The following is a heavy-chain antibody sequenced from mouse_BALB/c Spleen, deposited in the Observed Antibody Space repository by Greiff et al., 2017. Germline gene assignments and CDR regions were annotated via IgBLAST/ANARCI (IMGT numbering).Heavy chain of an antibody. V-gene: IGHV2-6-7*01. CDR1: GFSFTGYG. CDR3: ARSGYDTWFAY. Sequence: QVQLKESGPGLVAPSQSLSISCTVSGFSFTGYGVTWVRQPPGKGLEWLGMIWGDGSTDYNSAIKSRLSICKDNSKSQVFLKMNSLQTDDTARYYCARSGYDTWFAYWGQGTLVTVSA. CDR2: IWGDGST. J-gene: IGHJ3*01. D-gene: IGHD2-2*01.